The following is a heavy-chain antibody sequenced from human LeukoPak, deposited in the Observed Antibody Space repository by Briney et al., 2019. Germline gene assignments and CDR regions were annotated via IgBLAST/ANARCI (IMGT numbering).Heavy chain of an antibody. CDR3: VRVVPAARFGMDV. V-gene: IGHV4-59*01. D-gene: IGHD2-2*01. Sequence: PSETLSLTCSVSGGSISSYYWSWIRQPPGKGLEWIGYIYSGGSTNYNPSLESRVTISGDTSKNQFSLRLSSVTAADTAVYYCVRVVPAARFGMDVWGQGTTVTVSS. J-gene: IGHJ6*02. CDR2: IYSGGST. CDR1: GGSISSYY.